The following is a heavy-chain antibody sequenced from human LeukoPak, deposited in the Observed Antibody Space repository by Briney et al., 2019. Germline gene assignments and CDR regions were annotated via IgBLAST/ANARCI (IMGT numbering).Heavy chain of an antibody. CDR2: ISWNSGSI. CDR3: ATLSYRSGWYDY. V-gene: IGHV3-9*01. J-gene: IGHJ4*02. D-gene: IGHD6-19*01. CDR1: GFTFDDYA. Sequence: PGGSLRLSCTASGFTFDDYAMHWVRQAPGKGLEWVSGISWNSGSIGYADSVKGRFTISRDNAKNSLYLQMNSLRAEDTALYYCATLSYRSGWYDYWGQGTLVTVSS.